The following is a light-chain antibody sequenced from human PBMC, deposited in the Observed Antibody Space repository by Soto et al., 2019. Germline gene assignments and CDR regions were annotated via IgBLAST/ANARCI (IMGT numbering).Light chain of an antibody. CDR3: QHYDNLPLT. Sequence: DIQMTQSPSSLSASVGDRVTLTCQASQDISNFLNWYQQKPGKAPKLLIYDAYHLESGVPPRFSGSGSGTHFTFTISSLHPEDIATYYCQHYDNLPLTFGGGTKVEIK. CDR1: QDISNF. V-gene: IGKV1-33*01. CDR2: DAY. J-gene: IGKJ4*01.